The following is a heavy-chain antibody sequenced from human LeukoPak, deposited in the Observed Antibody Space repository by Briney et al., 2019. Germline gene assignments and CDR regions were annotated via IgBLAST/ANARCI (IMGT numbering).Heavy chain of an antibody. CDR3: ARDLLMVRGTEDGY. D-gene: IGHD3-10*01. CDR2: IIPILGIA. Sequence: SVKVSCKASGGTFSSYTISWVRQAPGQGLEWMGRIIPILGIANYAQKFQGRVTITAGKSTSTAYMELSSLRSEDTAVYYCARDLLMVRGTEDGYWGQGTLVTVSS. J-gene: IGHJ4*02. V-gene: IGHV1-69*04. CDR1: GGTFSSYT.